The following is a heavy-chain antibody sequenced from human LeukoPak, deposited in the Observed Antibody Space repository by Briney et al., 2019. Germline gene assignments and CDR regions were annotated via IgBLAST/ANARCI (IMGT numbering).Heavy chain of an antibody. CDR1: GGSISSGTYF. J-gene: IGHJ4*02. CDR3: ARYSSNWSSFDY. CDR2: IYTSGST. Sequence: PSETLSLTCTVSGGSISSGTYFWTWIRQPAGKGLEWIGRIYTSGSTNYNPSLKSRVTISVDTSKNHFSLNLNSVTAADTAMYYCARYSSNWSSFDYWGQGTLVTVSS. V-gene: IGHV4-61*02. D-gene: IGHD6-13*01.